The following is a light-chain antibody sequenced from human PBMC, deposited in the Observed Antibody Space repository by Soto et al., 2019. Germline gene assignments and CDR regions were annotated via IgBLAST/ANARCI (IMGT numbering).Light chain of an antibody. Sequence: DIVMTQSPGTLSVSPGERATLSCRAGQGVTTNFAWYQQKSGQAPRLLIFGASIRATGIPDRFSGSGSGTDFTLTISRLEPEDFAVYYCQQYGSSPMTFGQGTRLEIK. V-gene: IGKV3-20*01. J-gene: IGKJ5*01. CDR3: QQYGSSPMT. CDR1: QGVTTN. CDR2: GAS.